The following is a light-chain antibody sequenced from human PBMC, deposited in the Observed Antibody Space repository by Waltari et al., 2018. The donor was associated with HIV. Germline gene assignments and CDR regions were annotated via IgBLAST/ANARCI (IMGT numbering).Light chain of an antibody. CDR3: AAWDDSLSGPGV. Sequence: QSVLTQPPSASGTPGQRVTISCSGSSSNLGSNYVYWYQQLPGTAPKLLIYRNNQRPSGVPDRFSGSKSGTSASLAISGLRSEDEADYYCAAWDDSLSGPGVFGGGTKLTVL. V-gene: IGLV1-47*01. CDR1: SSNLGSNY. CDR2: RNN. J-gene: IGLJ3*02.